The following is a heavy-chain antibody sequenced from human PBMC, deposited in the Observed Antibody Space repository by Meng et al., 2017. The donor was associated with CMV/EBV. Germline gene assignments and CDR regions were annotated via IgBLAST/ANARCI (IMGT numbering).Heavy chain of an antibody. Sequence: YTLAELSIHWVRQAPGKGLEWMGGFDPEDGETIYAQKFQGRVTMTEDTSTDTAYMELSSLRSEDTAVYYCATVPYYDSSGYSPDFDYWGQGTLVTVSS. J-gene: IGHJ4*02. CDR3: ATVPYYDSSGYSPDFDY. V-gene: IGHV1-24*01. CDR2: FDPEDGET. D-gene: IGHD3-22*01. CDR1: YTLAELS.